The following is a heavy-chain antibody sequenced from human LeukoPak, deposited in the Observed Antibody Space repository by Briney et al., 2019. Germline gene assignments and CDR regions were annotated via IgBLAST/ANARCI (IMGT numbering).Heavy chain of an antibody. J-gene: IGHJ4*02. Sequence: GGSLRLSCAASGFTYYDYGMRWVRDARGKGREWVSGLTWNGCRNGYPDSLTRRFPISRANPKNSLYLQMNSLRAADTALYYCARGGVTASPFFDYWGQGTLVTVSS. D-gene: IGHD1-20*01. V-gene: IGHV3-20*04. CDR1: GFTYYDYG. CDR2: LTWNGCRN. CDR3: ARGGVTASPFFDY.